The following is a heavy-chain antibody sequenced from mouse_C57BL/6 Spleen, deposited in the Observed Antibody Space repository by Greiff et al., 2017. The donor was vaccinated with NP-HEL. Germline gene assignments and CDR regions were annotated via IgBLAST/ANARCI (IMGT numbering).Heavy chain of an antibody. CDR3: ARDLLLRHSYWYFDV. J-gene: IGHJ1*03. D-gene: IGHD1-1*01. CDR2: INPNNGGT. CDR1: GYTFTDYY. V-gene: IGHV1-26*01. Sequence: VQLQQSGPELVKPGASVKISCKASGYTFTDYYMNWVKQSHGKSLEWIGDINPNNGGTSYNQKFKGKATLTVDKSSSTAYMELRSLTSEDSAVYYCARDLLLRHSYWYFDVWGTGTTVTVSS.